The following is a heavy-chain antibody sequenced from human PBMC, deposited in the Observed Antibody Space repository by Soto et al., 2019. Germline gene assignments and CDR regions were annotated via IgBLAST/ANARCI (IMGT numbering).Heavy chain of an antibody. CDR2: IYHSGST. D-gene: IGHD3-3*01. CDR3: VTSLNYDFWRDGGRHYYFDY. V-gene: IGHV4-4*02. J-gene: IGHJ4*02. Sequence: SETLSLTCAVSGGSISSSYWWNWVRQPPGKGLEWIGKIYHSGSTNYNPSLKNRVTISVDKSNNQFSLRLSSVTAADTAVYFCVTSLNYDFWRDGGRHYYFDYWGQGTLVTVS. CDR1: GGSISSSYW.